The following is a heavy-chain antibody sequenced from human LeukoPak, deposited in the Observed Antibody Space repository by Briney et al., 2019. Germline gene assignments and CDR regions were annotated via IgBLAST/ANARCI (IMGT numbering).Heavy chain of an antibody. J-gene: IGHJ5*02. CDR2: IYYSGST. D-gene: IGHD1-14*01. V-gene: IGHV4-39*01. CDR3: ARHENPWARFDP. CDR1: GGSISSSSYY. Sequence: PSETPSLTCTVSGGSISSSSYYWGWIRQPPGKGLEWIGSIYYSGSTYYNPSLKSRVTISVDTSKNQFSLKLSSATAADTAVYYCARHENPWARFDPWGQGTLVTVSS.